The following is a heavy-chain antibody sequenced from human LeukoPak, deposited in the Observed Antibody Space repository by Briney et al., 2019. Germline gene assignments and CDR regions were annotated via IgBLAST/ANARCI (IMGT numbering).Heavy chain of an antibody. CDR1: GGSFSGYY. J-gene: IGHJ5*02. CDR3: ARGRVWSGYYHWFDP. V-gene: IGHV4-34*01. CDR2: INHSGST. D-gene: IGHD3-3*01. Sequence: SETLSLTCAVYGGSFSGYYWSWIRQPPGKGLEWIGEINHSGSTNYNPSLKSRVTISVDTSKNQFSLKLSSVTAADTAVYYCARGRVWSGYYHWFDPWGQGTLVTVSS.